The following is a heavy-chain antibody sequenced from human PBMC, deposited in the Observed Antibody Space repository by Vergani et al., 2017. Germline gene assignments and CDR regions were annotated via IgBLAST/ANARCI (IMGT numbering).Heavy chain of an antibody. J-gene: IGHJ6*03. D-gene: IGHD3-10*01. Sequence: QVQLVESGGGVVQPGRSLRLSCAASGFTFSSYGMHWVRQAPGKGLEWVAVIWYDGSNKYYADSVKGRFTSSRDNSKNTLYLQMNSLRAEDTAVYYCARDRYGSGSYAYMDVWGKGTTVTVSS. CDR1: GFTFSSYG. V-gene: IGHV3-33*01. CDR3: ARDRYGSGSYAYMDV. CDR2: IWYDGSNK.